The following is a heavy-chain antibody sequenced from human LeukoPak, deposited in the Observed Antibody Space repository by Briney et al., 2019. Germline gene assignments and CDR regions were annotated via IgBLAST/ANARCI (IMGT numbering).Heavy chain of an antibody. CDR2: ISSSSSYI. Sequence: GGSLRLSCAASGFTFSSYSMNWVRQAPGKGLEWVSSISSSSSYIYYAGSVKGRFTISRDNAKNSLYLQMNSLRAEDTAVYYCARDYPRGYSGYDPGTFDYWGQGTLVTVSS. D-gene: IGHD5-12*01. V-gene: IGHV3-21*01. J-gene: IGHJ4*02. CDR3: ARDYPRGYSGYDPGTFDY. CDR1: GFTFSSYS.